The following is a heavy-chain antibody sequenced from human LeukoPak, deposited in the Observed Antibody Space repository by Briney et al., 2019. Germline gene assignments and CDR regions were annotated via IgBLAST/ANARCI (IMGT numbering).Heavy chain of an antibody. CDR2: MNPNSGNT. Sequence: ASVKVSCKTSGYTFTNYGVSWVRQAPGQGLEWMAWMNPNSGNTGYAQKFQGRVTMTRDTSISTAYMELSSLRSEDTAVYYCARGTLVAVRSVGATSLGYWGQGTLVTVSS. V-gene: IGHV1-8*02. CDR3: ARGTLVAVRSVGATSLGY. CDR1: GYTFTNYG. D-gene: IGHD1-26*01. J-gene: IGHJ4*02.